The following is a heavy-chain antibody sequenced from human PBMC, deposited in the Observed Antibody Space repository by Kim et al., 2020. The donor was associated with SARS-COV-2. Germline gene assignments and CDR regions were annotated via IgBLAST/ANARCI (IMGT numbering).Heavy chain of an antibody. CDR1: GGTFSSYA. D-gene: IGHD3-22*01. CDR3: ARGGGYYDSSGGPGGFDP. V-gene: IGHV1-69*13. J-gene: IGHJ5*02. Sequence: SVKVSCKASGGTFSSYAISWVRQAPGQGLEWMGGIIPIFGTANYAQKFQGRVTITADESTSTAYMELSSLRSEDTAVYYCARGGGYYDSSGGPGGFDPWGQGTLVTVSS. CDR2: IIPIFGTA.